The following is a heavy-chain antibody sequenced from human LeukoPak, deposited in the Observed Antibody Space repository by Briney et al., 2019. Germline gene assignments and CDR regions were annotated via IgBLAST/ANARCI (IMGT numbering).Heavy chain of an antibody. CDR3: ARAGRGDTWDGASYYQMDV. J-gene: IGHJ6*03. CDR2: ITWKGYVT. CDR1: GFTYGDHG. V-gene: IGHV3-20*04. Sequence: GGPLTLSCSASGFTYGDHGMNCVRHAPGKGPEWVSRITWKGYVTVYADSVKGRFTISKDNAKNSLYLQMESLRGEDTALYFCARAGRGDTWDGASYYQMDVWGKGTTVTVSS. D-gene: IGHD1-1*01.